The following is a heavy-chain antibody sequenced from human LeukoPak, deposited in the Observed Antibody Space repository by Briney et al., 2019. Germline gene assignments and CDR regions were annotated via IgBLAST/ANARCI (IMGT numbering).Heavy chain of an antibody. CDR3: AKDGYCYDRSGYYYFDY. CDR2: ISGSGGST. Sequence: PGGSLRLSCAASGFTFSSYGMSWVRQAPGKGLEWVSAISGSGGSTYYADSVKGRFAISRDNSKHTLYLQMNSLRAEDTAVYYCAKDGYCYDRSGYYYFDYWGEGTLVTVSS. J-gene: IGHJ4*02. V-gene: IGHV3-23*01. D-gene: IGHD3-22*01. CDR1: GFTFSSYG.